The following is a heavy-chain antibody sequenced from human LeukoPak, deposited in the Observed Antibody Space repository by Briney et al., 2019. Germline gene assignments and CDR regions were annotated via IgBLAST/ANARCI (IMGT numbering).Heavy chain of an antibody. CDR3: TTTGYSSSWYVLDY. CDR2: IKSKTDGGTT. V-gene: IGHV3-15*01. CDR1: GFTFNNAW. D-gene: IGHD6-13*01. Sequence: GGSLRLSCAASGFTFNNAWMNWVRQAPGKGLEWVGRIKSKTDGGTTDYAAPVKGRFIISRDDSKNMLYLQMNSLKTEDTAVYYCTTTGYSSSWYVLDYWGQGTLVTVSS. J-gene: IGHJ4*02.